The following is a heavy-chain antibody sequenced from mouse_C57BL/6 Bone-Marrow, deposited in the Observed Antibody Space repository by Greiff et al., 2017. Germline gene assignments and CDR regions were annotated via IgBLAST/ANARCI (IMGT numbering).Heavy chain of an antibody. CDR1: GFTFSDYG. CDR2: ISSGSSTI. Sequence: EVMLVESGGGLVKPGGSLKLSCAASGFTFSDYGMHWVRQAPEKGLEWVAYISSGSSTIYYADTVKGRFTISRDNAKNTLFLQMTSMRSEDTAMYYCARGVAANWYFYYAMDYWGQGTSVTVSS. V-gene: IGHV5-17*01. J-gene: IGHJ4*01. D-gene: IGHD4-1*01. CDR3: ARGVAANWYFYYAMDY.